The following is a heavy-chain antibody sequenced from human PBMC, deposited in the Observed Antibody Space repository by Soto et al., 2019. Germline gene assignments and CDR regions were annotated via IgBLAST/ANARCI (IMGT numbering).Heavy chain of an antibody. V-gene: IGHV3-21*01. D-gene: IGHD3-22*01. Sequence: GGSLRLSCAASGFTFSSYSMNWVRQAPGKGLEWVSSISSSSYIYYADSVKGRFTISRDNAKNSLYLQMNSLRAEDTAVYYCARDKIVNYYDSSGYHGPFDYWGQGTLVTVSS. J-gene: IGHJ4*02. CDR3: ARDKIVNYYDSSGYHGPFDY. CDR1: GFTFSSYS. CDR2: ISSSSYI.